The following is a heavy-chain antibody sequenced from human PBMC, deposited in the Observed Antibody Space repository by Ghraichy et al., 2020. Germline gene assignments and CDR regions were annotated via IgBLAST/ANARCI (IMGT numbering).Heavy chain of an antibody. D-gene: IGHD2-21*01. CDR2: LDYVGRT. Sequence: SETLSLTCAVSGGYIGGYYWGWIRQPPGKGLEWIGELDYVGRTNYNYNPSLDGRVTISLRVGSNEFSRTLSSVTAADTAVYYCVRGRYCGGGSCFPRAYLFDYWGQGSLVIVSS. CDR3: VRGRYCGGGSCFPRAYLFDY. V-gene: IGHV4-34*01. J-gene: IGHJ4*02. CDR1: GGYIGGYY.